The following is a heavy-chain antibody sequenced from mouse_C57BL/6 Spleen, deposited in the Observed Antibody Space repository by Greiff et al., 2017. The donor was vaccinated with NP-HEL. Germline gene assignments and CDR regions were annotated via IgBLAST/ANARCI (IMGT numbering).Heavy chain of an antibody. V-gene: IGHV1-7*01. D-gene: IGHD1-1*01. CDR3: ERYPIITTREDYFDY. CDR1: GYTFTSYW. Sequence: VQLQQSGAELAKPGASVKLSCKASGYTFTSYWMHWVKQRPGQGLEWIGYINPSSGYTKYNQKFKDKATLTADKSSSTAYMQLSSLTYEDSADYYCERYPIITTREDYFDYWGQGTTLTVSS. CDR2: INPSSGYT. J-gene: IGHJ2*01.